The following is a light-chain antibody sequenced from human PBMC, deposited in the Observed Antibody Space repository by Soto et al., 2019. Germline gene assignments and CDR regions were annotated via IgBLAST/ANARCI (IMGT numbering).Light chain of an antibody. J-gene: IGKJ1*01. Sequence: DIVMTQSPDSLAVSLGERATINCKSSQSVLHSSNNKNYLAWYQQKPGQPPKLLISWASTRESGVPDRLRGSGSGTDFTLTISSLQAEDVAVYYCQQYYSTPPTFGQGTKVEIK. V-gene: IGKV4-1*01. CDR3: QQYYSTPPT. CDR2: WAS. CDR1: QSVLHSSNNKNY.